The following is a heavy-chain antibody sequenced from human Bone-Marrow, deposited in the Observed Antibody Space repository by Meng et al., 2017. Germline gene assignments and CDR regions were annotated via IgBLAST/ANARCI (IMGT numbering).Heavy chain of an antibody. CDR3: ARDLGGLTGVDWFDP. Sequence: GSLRLSCTVSGGSISSYYWSWIRQPAGKGLEWIGRIYTSGSTNYNPSLKSRVTISVDTSKNQFSLKLSSVTAADTAVYYCARDLGGLTGVDWFDPWGQGTLVTVSS. CDR2: IYTSGST. D-gene: IGHD7-27*01. J-gene: IGHJ5*02. V-gene: IGHV4-4*07. CDR1: GGSISSYY.